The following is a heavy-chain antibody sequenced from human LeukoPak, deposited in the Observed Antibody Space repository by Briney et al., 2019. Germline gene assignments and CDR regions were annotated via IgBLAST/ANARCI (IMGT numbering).Heavy chain of an antibody. CDR1: GGSISSYY. D-gene: IGHD6-13*01. Sequence: SETLSLTCTVSGGSISSYYWSWIRQPPGKGLEWIGYIYYSGSTNYNPSLKSRVTISVDTSKNQFSLKLSSVTAADTAVYYCVRSLYSSSQPFDYWGQGTLVTVSS. J-gene: IGHJ4*02. V-gene: IGHV4-59*01. CDR3: VRSLYSSSQPFDY. CDR2: IYYSGST.